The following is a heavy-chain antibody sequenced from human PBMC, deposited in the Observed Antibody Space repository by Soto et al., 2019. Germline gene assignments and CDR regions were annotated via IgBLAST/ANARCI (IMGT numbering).Heavy chain of an antibody. CDR2: IYYSGST. Sequence: SETLSITCTVSGGSISSSSYYWGWIRQPPGKGLEWIGSIYYSGSTYYNPSLKSRVTISVDTSKNQFSLKLSSVTAADTAVYYCARLRIHYGDYYWFDPWGQGTLVTVSS. CDR1: GGSISSSSYY. D-gene: IGHD4-17*01. CDR3: ARLRIHYGDYYWFDP. J-gene: IGHJ5*02. V-gene: IGHV4-39*01.